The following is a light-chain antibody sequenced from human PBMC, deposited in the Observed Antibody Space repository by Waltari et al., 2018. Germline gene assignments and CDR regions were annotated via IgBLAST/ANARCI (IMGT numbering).Light chain of an antibody. V-gene: IGKV3-15*01. CDR3: QQYDSWPRT. CDR1: QSVGRN. Sequence: EIVMTQSPATLSVSPGERATLSCRASQSVGRNLAWYQQKPGQAPRILIYGASTRATGIPVRFSGSGSGTEFTVTISSLQSEDFAVYYCQQYDSWPRTFGQGTRVEIK. J-gene: IGKJ1*01. CDR2: GAS.